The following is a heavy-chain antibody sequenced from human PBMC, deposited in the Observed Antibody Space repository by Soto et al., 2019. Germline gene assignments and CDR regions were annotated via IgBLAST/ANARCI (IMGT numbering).Heavy chain of an antibody. J-gene: IGHJ4*02. V-gene: IGHV3-21*01. D-gene: IGHD1-1*01. Sequence: GGALRLSCAASGFTFRSYSMKGVRQAPGEGLEWVSSISSSSSYIYYADSVKGRFTISRDNAKNSLYLQMNSLRAEDTAVYYCARDPSERWLQLPPDYWGQGTLVTVS. CDR2: ISSSSSYI. CDR3: ARDPSERWLQLPPDY. CDR1: GFTFRSYS.